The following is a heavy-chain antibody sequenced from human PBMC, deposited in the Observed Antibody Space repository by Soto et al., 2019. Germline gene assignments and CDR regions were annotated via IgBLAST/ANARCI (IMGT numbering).Heavy chain of an antibody. J-gene: IGHJ4*02. V-gene: IGHV3-48*01. CDR3: ARGRIAVAGTGVAYFDY. D-gene: IGHD6-19*01. Sequence: QPGGSLRLSCAASGFSFSDYSMNWVRQAPGRGLEWVSYISSSSFTIHYADSVEGRFAISRDNAKKSLYLQMNSLRAEDTAVYYCARGRIAVAGTGVAYFDYWGQGTLVTVSS. CDR2: ISSSSFTI. CDR1: GFSFSDYS.